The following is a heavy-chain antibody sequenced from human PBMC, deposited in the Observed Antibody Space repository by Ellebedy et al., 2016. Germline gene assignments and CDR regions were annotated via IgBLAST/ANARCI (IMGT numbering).Heavy chain of an antibody. Sequence: ASVKVSCXASGYTFTTFSITCVRQVPGQGLEWMGFVNTFSGNTKFAQKFQGRVSMTTDSSTHTAYMDLRSLRSDDTAMYYCAKTSGWGYGENWGQGTLVTVSS. CDR1: GYTFTTFS. CDR2: VNTFSGNT. J-gene: IGHJ4*02. CDR3: AKTSGWGYGEN. V-gene: IGHV1-18*04. D-gene: IGHD3-10*01.